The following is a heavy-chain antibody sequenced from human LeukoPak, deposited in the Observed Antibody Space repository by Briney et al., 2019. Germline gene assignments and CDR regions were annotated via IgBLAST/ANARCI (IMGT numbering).Heavy chain of an antibody. D-gene: IGHD5-12*01. V-gene: IGHV3-7*01. J-gene: IGHJ4*02. CDR1: GFTFSSYA. CDR2: IKQDGSEK. CDR3: AREYNYFDY. Sequence: PGGSLRLSCAASGFTFSSYAMSWVRQAPGKGLEWVANIKQDGSEKYYVDSVKGRFTISRDNAKNSLYLQMNSLRAEDTAVYYCAREYNYFDYWGQGTLVTVSS.